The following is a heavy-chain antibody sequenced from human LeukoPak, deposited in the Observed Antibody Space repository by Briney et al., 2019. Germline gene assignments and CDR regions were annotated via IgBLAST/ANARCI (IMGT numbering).Heavy chain of an antibody. CDR1: GFTFSSYG. Sequence: PGGSLRLSCAASGFTFSSYGMHWVRQAPGKGLEWVAFIRYDGSNKYYADSVKGRFTISRDNSKNTLYLQMNSLRAEDTAVYYCGKDGSLVGALDYWGQGTLVTVSS. D-gene: IGHD1-26*01. CDR2: IRYDGSNK. V-gene: IGHV3-30*02. CDR3: GKDGSLVGALDY. J-gene: IGHJ4*02.